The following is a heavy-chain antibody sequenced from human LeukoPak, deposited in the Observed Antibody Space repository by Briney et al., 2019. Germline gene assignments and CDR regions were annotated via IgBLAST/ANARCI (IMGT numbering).Heavy chain of an antibody. D-gene: IGHD1-26*01. CDR2: ISGSGGST. V-gene: IGHV3-23*01. CDR1: GFTYSSYA. Sequence: GGSLRLSCAASGFTYSSYAMSWVRQVPGKGLEWVSAISGSGGSTYYADSVKGRFTISRDNSKNTLYLQMNSLRAEDTAVYYCAKDLLLAVGATSWFDPWGQGTLVTVSS. CDR3: AKDLLLAVGATSWFDP. J-gene: IGHJ5*02.